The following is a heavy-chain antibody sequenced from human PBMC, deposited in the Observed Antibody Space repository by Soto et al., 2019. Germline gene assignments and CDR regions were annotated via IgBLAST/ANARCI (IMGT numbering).Heavy chain of an antibody. CDR3: ARVEYCTNGVCFAFDY. V-gene: IGHV4-34*01. D-gene: IGHD2-8*01. J-gene: IGHJ4*02. CDR1: GGSFTGYY. CDR2: INHSGST. Sequence: SSETLSLTCAVYGGSFTGYYWSWIRQPPGKGLEWIGEINHSGSTNYNPSLKSRVTISVDTSKNQFSLKLSSVTAADTAVYYCARVEYCTNGVCFAFDYWGQGTLVTVSS.